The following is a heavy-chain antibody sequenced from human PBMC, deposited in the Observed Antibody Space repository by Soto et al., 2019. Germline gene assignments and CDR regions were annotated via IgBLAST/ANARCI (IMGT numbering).Heavy chain of an antibody. CDR2: IRDDGKKT. D-gene: IGHD5-18*01. V-gene: IGHV3-30*03. Sequence: PGGSLSLSCVASGFTFSRAWMSWVRQAPGKGLKWVAVIRDDGKKTNYATSVRGRFTVSRDMSKSTIFLQMNNLRIDDSAIYSCAREGDSHAFRGFDLWGQGTPVTVSS. J-gene: IGHJ5*02. CDR1: GFTFSRAW. CDR3: AREGDSHAFRGFDL.